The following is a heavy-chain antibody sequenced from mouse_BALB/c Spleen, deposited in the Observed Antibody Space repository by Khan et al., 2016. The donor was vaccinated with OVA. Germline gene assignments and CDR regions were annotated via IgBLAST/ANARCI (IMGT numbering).Heavy chain of an antibody. CDR1: GYSFTTYY. V-gene: IGHV1S135*01. Sequence: VQLQQSGPELMKPGASVKISCKASGYSFTTYYIHWVMQSHGTSLEWIGYIDPFSGSTTYNQKFKGKATLTVDKSSSTAYILLSNLTSEDSAVYYCTRHGFVAWFTFWGQGTLVTVSA. D-gene: IGHD2-2*01. CDR3: TRHGFVAWFTF. CDR2: IDPFSGST. J-gene: IGHJ3*01.